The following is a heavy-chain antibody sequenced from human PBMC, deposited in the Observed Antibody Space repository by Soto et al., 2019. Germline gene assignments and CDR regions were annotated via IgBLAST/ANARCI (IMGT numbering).Heavy chain of an antibody. Sequence: SETLSLTCTVSGGPISSYYWSWIRQPPGKGLEWIGYIYYSGSTNYNPSLKSRVTISVDTSKNQFSLKLSSVTAADTAVYYCARTRCSGGSCYSGFDYWGQGTLVTVSS. V-gene: IGHV4-59*01. CDR3: ARTRCSGGSCYSGFDY. D-gene: IGHD2-15*01. CDR1: GGPISSYY. CDR2: IYYSGST. J-gene: IGHJ4*02.